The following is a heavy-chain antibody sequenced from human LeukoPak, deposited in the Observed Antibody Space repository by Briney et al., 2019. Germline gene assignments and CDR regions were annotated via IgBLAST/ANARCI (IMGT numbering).Heavy chain of an antibody. CDR1: GFTFSSYA. CDR3: ARGQACGYSYGYFAGDFDY. J-gene: IGHJ4*02. D-gene: IGHD5-18*01. CDR2: ISYDGSNK. Sequence: PGRSLRLSCAASGFTFSSYAMHWVRQAPGKGLEWVAVISYDGSNKYYADSVKGRFTISRDNSKNTLYLQMNSLRAEDTAVYYCARGQACGYSYGYFAGDFDYWGQGTLVTVSS. V-gene: IGHV3-30*04.